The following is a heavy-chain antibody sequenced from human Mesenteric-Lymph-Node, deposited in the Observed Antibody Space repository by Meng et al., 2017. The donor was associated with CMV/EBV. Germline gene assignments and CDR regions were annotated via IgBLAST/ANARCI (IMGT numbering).Heavy chain of an antibody. D-gene: IGHD3-10*01. CDR2: IYYSGST. V-gene: IGHV4-39*01. CDR1: GGSISSSSYY. J-gene: IGHJ5*02. Sequence: QLQLQESGPGLVKPSETLSLTGTVSGGSISSSSYYWGWIRQPPGKGLEWIGSIYYSGSTYYNPSLKSRVTISVDTSKNQFSLKLSSVTAADTAVYYCARPHYYGSGSSPWFDPWGQGTLVTVSS. CDR3: ARPHYYGSGSSPWFDP.